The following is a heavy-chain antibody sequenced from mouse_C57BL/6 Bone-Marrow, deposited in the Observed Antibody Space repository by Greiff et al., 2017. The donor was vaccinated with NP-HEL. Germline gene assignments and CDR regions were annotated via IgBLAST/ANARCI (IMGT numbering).Heavy chain of an antibody. D-gene: IGHD1-1*01. Sequence: EVQLQQSGAELVKPGASVKLSCTASGFNIKDYYMHWVKQRPEQGLEWIGRIDPANGNTKYAPKFQGKATITADTSSNTAYLQLSSLTSEDTAIYYCARGVYEGFAYWGQGTLVTVSA. V-gene: IGHV14-3*01. J-gene: IGHJ3*01. CDR3: ARGVYEGFAY. CDR1: GFNIKDYY. CDR2: IDPANGNT.